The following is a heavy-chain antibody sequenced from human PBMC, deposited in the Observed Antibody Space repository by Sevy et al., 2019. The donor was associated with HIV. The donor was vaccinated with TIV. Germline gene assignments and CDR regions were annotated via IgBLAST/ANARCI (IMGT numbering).Heavy chain of an antibody. CDR1: GFTFSANW. Sequence: GGSLRLSCAASGFTFSANWMNWVRQAPGKGLEGVANIKGDGSDKHYVDSVEGRFTISRDNAKNLLYLQMNSLRVEDTIVYYWAHVTFGICESWGQGTLVIVSS. V-gene: IGHV3-7*01. J-gene: IGHJ4*02. CDR2: IKGDGSDK. CDR3: AHVTFGICES. D-gene: IGHD3-16*01.